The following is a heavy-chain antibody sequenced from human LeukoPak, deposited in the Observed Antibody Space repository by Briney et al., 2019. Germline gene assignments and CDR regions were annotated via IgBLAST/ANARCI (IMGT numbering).Heavy chain of an antibody. CDR3: ARSSTYDYVWGSYLSPEFDY. J-gene: IGHJ4*02. Sequence: GGPLRLSCAASGFPFSSYSMNWVRKAPGKGLEWVSYISSSSSTIYYADSVKGRFTISRDNAKNSLYLQMNSLRAEDTAVYYCARSSTYDYVWGSYLSPEFDYWGQGTLVTVSS. CDR1: GFPFSSYS. CDR2: ISSSSSTI. D-gene: IGHD3-16*02. V-gene: IGHV3-48*01.